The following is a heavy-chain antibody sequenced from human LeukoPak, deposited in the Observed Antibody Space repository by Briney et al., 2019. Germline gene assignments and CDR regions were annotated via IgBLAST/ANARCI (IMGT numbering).Heavy chain of an antibody. V-gene: IGHV3-23*01. CDR2: IRGSGGST. CDR3: AKDRLAAAGNKYFQH. D-gene: IGHD6-13*01. J-gene: IGHJ1*01. Sequence: RGSLRLSCAASGFTFSSYAMSWVRQAPGKGLEWVSAIRGSGGSTYYADSVKGRFTISRGKSKNTLYLQMNSLRAEDTAVYYCAKDRLAAAGNKYFQHWGQGTLVTVSS. CDR1: GFTFSSYA.